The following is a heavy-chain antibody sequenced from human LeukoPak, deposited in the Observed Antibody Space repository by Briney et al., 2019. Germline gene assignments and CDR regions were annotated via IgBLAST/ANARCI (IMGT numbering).Heavy chain of an antibody. D-gene: IGHD6-19*01. Sequence: SETLSLTCTVSGGSISSYYWSWIRQPPGKGLEWIGYIYYSGSTNYNPSLKSRVTMSVDTSKNQFSLQLNSVTPEDTAVYYCARQYSSGWSSYYGLDVWGQGTTVTVSS. J-gene: IGHJ6*02. CDR2: IYYSGST. V-gene: IGHV4-59*08. CDR3: ARQYSSGWSSYYGLDV. CDR1: GGSISSYY.